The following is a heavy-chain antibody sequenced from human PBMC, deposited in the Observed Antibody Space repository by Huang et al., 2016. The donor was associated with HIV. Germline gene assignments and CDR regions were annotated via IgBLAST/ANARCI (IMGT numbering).Heavy chain of an antibody. CDR3: ARARGYYDSSVSYYFDY. CDR1: GGTFSSYA. D-gene: IGHD3-22*01. Sequence: QVQLVQSGAEVKKPGSSVKVSCKASGGTFSSYAISWVRQAPGQGLEWMGGSIPIFGTANYAQKCQGRGTITADESTSTAYMELSSLRSEDTAVYYCARARGYYDSSVSYYFDYWGQGTLVTVSS. V-gene: IGHV1-69*13. CDR2: SIPIFGTA. J-gene: IGHJ4*02.